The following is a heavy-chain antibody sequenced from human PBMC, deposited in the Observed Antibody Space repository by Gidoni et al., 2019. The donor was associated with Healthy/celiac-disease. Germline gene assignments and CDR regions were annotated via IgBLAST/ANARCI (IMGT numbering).Heavy chain of an antibody. J-gene: IGHJ4*02. CDR3: ARNLWSGGRLYFDY. CDR2: IYPGDSDT. D-gene: IGHD3-3*01. CDR1: GYSLTSYW. V-gene: IGHV5-51*01. Sequence: EVQLVQSGAEVKQPGESLKISCQGSGYSLTSYWIGWVRQMPGKGLEWRGIIYPGDSDTRYRPSFQGQVTISADKSISTAYLQWSSLKASDTAMYYCARNLWSGGRLYFDYWGQGTLVTVSS.